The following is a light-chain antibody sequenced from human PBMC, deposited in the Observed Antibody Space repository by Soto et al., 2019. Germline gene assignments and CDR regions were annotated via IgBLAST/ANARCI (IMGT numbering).Light chain of an antibody. CDR2: DVS. Sequence: QSALTQPASVSGSPGQSITISCTGTISDVGGYQYVSWFQQHPGKAPKLMIYDVSDRPSGVSSRFSGSKSGNTASLTISGLQSEDEADYYCSPYTSDFTIIFGGGTKLTVL. CDR1: ISDVGGYQY. V-gene: IGLV2-14*03. CDR3: SPYTSDFTII. J-gene: IGLJ2*01.